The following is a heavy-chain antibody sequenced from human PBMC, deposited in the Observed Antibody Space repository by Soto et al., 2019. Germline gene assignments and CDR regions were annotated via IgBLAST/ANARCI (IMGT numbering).Heavy chain of an antibody. D-gene: IGHD3-3*01. J-gene: IGHJ4*02. Sequence: ASVQLSCKCSEYNGAGYWIAGVRQMPGKGLELMGLIYPSDSDTRYRPSFQGQVTISADKSISSAYLQWSSLRASDTAMYYCARGGVSTRTFDDWGQGTQVACSS. CDR1: EYNGAGYW. CDR3: ARGGVSTRTFDD. CDR2: IYPSDSDT. V-gene: IGHV5-51*01.